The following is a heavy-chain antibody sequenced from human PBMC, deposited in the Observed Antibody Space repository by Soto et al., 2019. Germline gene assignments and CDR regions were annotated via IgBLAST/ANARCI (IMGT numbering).Heavy chain of an antibody. CDR1: GASIRGYY. D-gene: IGHD3-10*01. Sequence: PSETLSLTCTVSGASIRGYYWSWIRQSPGKGPEWIGYVYHSGTTNYNPSLESRVTMSLDTSKNHFSLKLNAVTAADTAIYYCAARPSGATFFAVFDNLSQGNLVTVSS. V-gene: IGHV4-59*13. CDR3: AARPSGATFFAVFDN. J-gene: IGHJ4*02. CDR2: VYHSGTT.